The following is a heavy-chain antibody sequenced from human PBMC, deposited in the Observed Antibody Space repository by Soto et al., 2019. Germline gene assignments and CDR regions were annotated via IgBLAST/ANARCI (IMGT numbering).Heavy chain of an antibody. V-gene: IGHV3-13*01. CDR1: GYTFRSYD. D-gene: IGHD3-10*01. Sequence: PGGSLRLSCAASGYTFRSYDMHWVRQVTGKGLEWVSVIGSAGDSNYAPSVKGRFTISRENAKNSLYLLMNSLRAGDTAVYYCARGSKGTYGMDVWGQGTTVTVSS. CDR2: IGSAGDS. CDR3: ARGSKGTYGMDV. J-gene: IGHJ6*02.